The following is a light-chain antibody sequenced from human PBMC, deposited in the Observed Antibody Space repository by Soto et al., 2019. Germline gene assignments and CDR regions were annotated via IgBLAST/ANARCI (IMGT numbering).Light chain of an antibody. J-gene: IGKJ1*01. CDR3: QHYNGYPWT. V-gene: IGKV1-5*01. Sequence: DIQMTQSPSTLSASVGDRVTITCRASQSIISWLAWYQQKPGKAPKLLIYHASSLESGVPSRFSGSGSGTECSLTINSLQPDDSPIYYCQHYNGYPWTFGQGTNVEIK. CDR2: HAS. CDR1: QSIISW.